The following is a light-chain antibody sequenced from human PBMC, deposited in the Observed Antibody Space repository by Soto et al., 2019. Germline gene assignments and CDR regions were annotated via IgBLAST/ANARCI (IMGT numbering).Light chain of an antibody. CDR2: DVS. Sequence: QSALTQPASVSGSPGQSITISCTGTSSDVGGYSYVSWYQQHSGKAPTLLIYDVSNRPSGVSNRFSGSKSGNTASLTISGLQAEDEADYYCSSYTSSSTLVVFGGGTKLTVL. J-gene: IGLJ2*01. CDR1: SSDVGGYSY. CDR3: SSYTSSSTLVV. V-gene: IGLV2-14*03.